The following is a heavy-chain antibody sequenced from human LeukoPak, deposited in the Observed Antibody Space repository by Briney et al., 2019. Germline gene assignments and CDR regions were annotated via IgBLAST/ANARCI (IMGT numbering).Heavy chain of an antibody. Sequence: GGSLRLSCAASGFTFSSYAMSWVRQAPGKGLEWVSAISGSGGSTYYADSVKGRFTISRDNAKNSLYLQMNSLRAEDMALYYCAKDISSHSTYYFDYWGQGTLVTVSS. D-gene: IGHD2-21*01. J-gene: IGHJ4*02. CDR2: ISGSGGST. CDR1: GFTFSSYA. V-gene: IGHV3-23*01. CDR3: AKDISSHSTYYFDY.